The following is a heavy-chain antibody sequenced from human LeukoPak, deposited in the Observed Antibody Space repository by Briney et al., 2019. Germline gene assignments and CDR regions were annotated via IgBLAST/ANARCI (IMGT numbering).Heavy chain of an antibody. CDR3: ASLAEVVPAAINWYFDL. D-gene: IGHD2-2*01. V-gene: IGHV4-59*01. J-gene: IGHJ2*01. CDR1: GGSISSYY. CDR2: IYYSGST. Sequence: SETLSLTCTVSGGSISSYYWSWIRQPPGKGLEWIGYIYYSGSTNYNPSLKSRVTISVGTSKNQFSLKLSSVTAADTAVYYCASLAEVVPAAINWYFDLWGRGTLVTVSS.